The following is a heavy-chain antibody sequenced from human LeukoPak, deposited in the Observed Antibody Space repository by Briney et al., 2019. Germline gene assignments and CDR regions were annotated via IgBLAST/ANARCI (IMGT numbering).Heavy chain of an antibody. Sequence: GGSLRLSCAASGFTFSSYSMNWVRQAPGKGLEWVSYISSSSSTIYYADSVKGRFTISRDNAKNSLYLQMNSLRAEDTAVYYCARGGFSLQPGDDYWGQGTLVTVSS. CDR1: GFTFSSYS. V-gene: IGHV3-48*01. D-gene: IGHD4-11*01. J-gene: IGHJ4*02. CDR3: ARGGFSLQPGDDY. CDR2: ISSSSSTI.